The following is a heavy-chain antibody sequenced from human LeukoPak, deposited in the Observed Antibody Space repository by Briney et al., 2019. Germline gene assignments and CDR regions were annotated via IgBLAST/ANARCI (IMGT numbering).Heavy chain of an antibody. CDR3: ARGIGIAAAGHSDY. J-gene: IGHJ4*02. D-gene: IGHD6-13*01. CDR1: GGSFSGYY. CDR2: INHSGST. V-gene: IGHV4-34*01. Sequence: PSETLSLTCAVYGGSFSGYYWSWIRQPPGKGLEWIGEINHSGSTNYNPSLKSRVTISVDTSKNQFSLTAADTAVYYCARGIGIAAAGHSDYWGQGTLVTVSS.